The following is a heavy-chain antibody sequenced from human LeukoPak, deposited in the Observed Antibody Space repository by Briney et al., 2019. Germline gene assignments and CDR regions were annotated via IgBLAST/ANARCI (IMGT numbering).Heavy chain of an antibody. Sequence: SVKVSCTASGGTFSSYAISWVRQAPGQGLEWMGRIIPILVIANYAQKFQGRVTITADKSTSTAYMELSSLRSEDTAVYYCARTEPCSGGSCSLDYWGQGTLVTVSS. CDR3: ARTEPCSGGSCSLDY. J-gene: IGHJ4*02. V-gene: IGHV1-69*04. D-gene: IGHD2-15*01. CDR2: IIPILVIA. CDR1: GGTFSSYA.